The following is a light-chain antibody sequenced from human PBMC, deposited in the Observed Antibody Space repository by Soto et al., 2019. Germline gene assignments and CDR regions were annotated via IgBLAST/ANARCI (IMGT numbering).Light chain of an antibody. CDR2: DVS. CDR3: SSYTSSSTLV. J-gene: IGLJ1*01. CDR1: SSDVGGYNY. V-gene: IGLV2-14*01. Sequence: QSVLTQPASVSGSPGQSITISCTGTSSDVGGYNYVSWYQQHPGKAPKLMIYDVSNRPSGVSNRFSGSKSGNTASLTISGLQAEAEADYYCSSYTSSSTLVFGPGTKLTVL.